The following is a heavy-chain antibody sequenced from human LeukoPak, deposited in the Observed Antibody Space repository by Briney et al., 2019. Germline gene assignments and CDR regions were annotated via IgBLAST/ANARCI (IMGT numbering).Heavy chain of an antibody. D-gene: IGHD6-19*01. CDR3: AKDDIAVAGYFDS. Sequence: GGSLRLSCAVSGITFRSYAMSWVRQAPGKGLEWVSGISGSGDIIYYADSIKGRFTASRDNSKNTLHLQMNSLRAEDTALYYCAKDDIAVAGYFDSWGQGTLVTVSS. CDR1: GITFRSYA. V-gene: IGHV3-23*01. J-gene: IGHJ4*02. CDR2: ISGSGDII.